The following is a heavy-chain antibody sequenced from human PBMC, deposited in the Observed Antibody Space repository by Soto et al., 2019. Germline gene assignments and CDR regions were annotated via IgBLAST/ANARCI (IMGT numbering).Heavy chain of an antibody. CDR2: ISWKSGTI. CDR1: GFTFDEYA. V-gene: IGHV3-9*01. Sequence: EVQLVESGGGLVQPGRSLRLSCEASGFTFDEYAMHWVRQAPGKGLEWVSGISWKSGTIAYADSVKGRFSISRDNDKNSLYLQLNSLRPEETALYYCAKDVWNRASGPPDSWGQGTLVTVSS. J-gene: IGHJ4*02. D-gene: IGHD3-10*01. CDR3: AKDVWNRASGPPDS.